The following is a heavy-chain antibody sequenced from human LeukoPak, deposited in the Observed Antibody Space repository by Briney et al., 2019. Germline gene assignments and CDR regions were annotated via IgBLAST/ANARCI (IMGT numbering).Heavy chain of an antibody. D-gene: IGHD3-10*01. J-gene: IGHJ2*01. CDR3: ARDQDPLWFGELSTGGYFDL. V-gene: IGHV3-11*04. CDR2: ISSSGSTI. Sequence: PGGSLRLSCAASGFTFSDYYMSWIRQAPGKGLEWVSYISSSGSTIYYADSVKGRFTISRDNAKNSLYLQMNSLRAEDTAVYYCARDQDPLWFGELSTGGYFDLWGRGTLVTVSS. CDR1: GFTFSDYY.